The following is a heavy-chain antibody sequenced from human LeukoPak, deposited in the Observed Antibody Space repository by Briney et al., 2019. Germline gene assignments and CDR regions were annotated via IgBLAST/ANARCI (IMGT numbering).Heavy chain of an antibody. Sequence: SETLSLTCTVSGGSISSSSYYWGWIRQPPGKGLEWIGGIYYSGSTYYNPSLKSRVTISVDTSKNQFSLKLSSVTAADTAVYYCARPSAGYSYGFFDYWGQGTLVTVSS. D-gene: IGHD5-18*01. CDR3: ARPSAGYSYGFFDY. V-gene: IGHV4-39*01. CDR2: IYYSGST. J-gene: IGHJ4*02. CDR1: GGSISSSSYY.